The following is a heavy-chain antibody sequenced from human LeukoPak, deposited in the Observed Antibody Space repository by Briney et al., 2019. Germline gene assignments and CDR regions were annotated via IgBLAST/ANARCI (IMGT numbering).Heavy chain of an antibody. CDR3: ATTRYSSASYSVY. CDR2: ITSNGGST. D-gene: IGHD6-19*01. J-gene: IGHJ4*02. CDR1: GFTFSSYG. V-gene: IGHV3-64*02. Sequence: PGGSLRLSCAASGFTFSSYGMHWVRQAPGKGLEYVSGITSNGGSTYYGDSVKGRFTISRDNAKNSVYLQMNSLRAEDTAVYYCATTRYSSASYSVYWGQGTLVTVSS.